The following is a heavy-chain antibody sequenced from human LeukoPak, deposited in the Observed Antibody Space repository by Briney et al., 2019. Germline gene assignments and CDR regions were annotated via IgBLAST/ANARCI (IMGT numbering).Heavy chain of an antibody. CDR1: GGSISSGGYS. D-gene: IGHD3-9*01. Sequence: SETLSLTCAVSGGSISSGGYSWSWIRQPPGKGLEWIGYIYHSGSTYYNPSLKSRVTISVDRSKNQFSLKLSSVTAADTAVYYCARDLKDILTGYYYYGMDVWGQGTTVTVSS. CDR2: IYHSGST. J-gene: IGHJ6*02. V-gene: IGHV4-30-2*01. CDR3: ARDLKDILTGYYYYGMDV.